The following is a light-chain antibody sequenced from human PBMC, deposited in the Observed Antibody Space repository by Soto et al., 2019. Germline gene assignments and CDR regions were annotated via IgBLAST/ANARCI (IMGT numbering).Light chain of an antibody. V-gene: IGLV2-14*01. CDR1: SSDVGSYNY. Sequence: QSALTQPASVSGSPGQSITISCTGTSSDVGSYNYVSWYQQHPGKAPKLMIYGVSDRPSGISSRFSGSKSGNTASLTISGLQIEDEADYYCSSYTDSSTLFGTGTKLTVL. J-gene: IGLJ1*01. CDR2: GVS. CDR3: SSYTDSSTL.